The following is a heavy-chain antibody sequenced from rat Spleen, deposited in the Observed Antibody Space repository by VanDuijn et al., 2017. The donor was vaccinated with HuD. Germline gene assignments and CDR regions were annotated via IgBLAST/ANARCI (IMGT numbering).Heavy chain of an antibody. CDR1: GFTFSDYY. CDR3: ATHQPIRVYTKNWFAY. V-gene: IGHV5-29*01. Sequence: EVQLVESDGGLVQPGRSLKLSCAASGFTFSDYYMAWVRQAPTKGLEWVATISSDGRRNYYRDSVKGRFTISRDNAKTSLYLQMDSLRSADTATYYCATHQPIRVYTKNWFAYWGQGVMVTVSS. D-gene: IGHD1-4*01. CDR2: ISSDGRRN. J-gene: IGHJ2*01.